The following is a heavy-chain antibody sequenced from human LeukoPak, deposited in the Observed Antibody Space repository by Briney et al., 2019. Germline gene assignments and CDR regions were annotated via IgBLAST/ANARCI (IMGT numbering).Heavy chain of an antibody. J-gene: IGHJ4*02. V-gene: IGHV3-30*18. CDR3: AKDSGGTHYYDSSAYGRTNNFDY. Sequence: LTGGSLILSCAASGFTFSHYAMHWVRQAPGKGLDWVSVISYDGSNTYYADSVKGRFTISRDNSKNTLYLQMNSLRAEDTAVYYCAKDSGGTHYYDSSAYGRTNNFDYWGQGTLITVSS. CDR2: ISYDGSNT. D-gene: IGHD3-22*01. CDR1: GFTFSHYA.